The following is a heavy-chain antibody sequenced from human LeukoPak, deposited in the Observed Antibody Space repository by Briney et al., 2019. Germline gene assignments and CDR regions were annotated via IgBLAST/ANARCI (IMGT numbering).Heavy chain of an antibody. CDR3: VTSTGQQFIPYDY. V-gene: IGHV3-66*02. D-gene: IGHD6-13*01. CDR2: IYGGDAA. CDR1: GINVSSNY. J-gene: IGHJ4*02. Sequence: QPGGSLRLSCAASGINVSSNYMTWIRQAPGKGLEWVSLIYGGDAAYYAESVRGRFMISRDNSKNTLFLQMNSLRVEDTAVYYCVTSTGQQFIPYDYWGQGTHVTVSS.